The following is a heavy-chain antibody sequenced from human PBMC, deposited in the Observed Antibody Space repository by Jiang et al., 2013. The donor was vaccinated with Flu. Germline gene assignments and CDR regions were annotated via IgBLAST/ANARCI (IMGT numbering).Heavy chain of an antibody. V-gene: IGHV1-18*01. Sequence: SGAEVKKPGASVKVSCKASGYTFTSYGISWVRQAPGQGLEWMGWISAYNGNTNYAQKLQGRVTMTTDTSTSTAYMELRSLRSDDTAVYYCARVIIRVAAAGTSYYYGMDVWGPRDHGHRL. J-gene: IGHJ6*01. CDR3: ARVIIRVAAAGTSYYYGMDV. D-gene: IGHD6-13*01. CDR2: ISAYNGNT. CDR1: GYTFTSYG.